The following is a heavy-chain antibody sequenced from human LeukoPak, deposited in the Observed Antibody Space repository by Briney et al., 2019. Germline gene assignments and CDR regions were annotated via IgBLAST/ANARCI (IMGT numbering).Heavy chain of an antibody. D-gene: IGHD2-2*01. Sequence: PGGSLRLSCAASGFTFSSYGMHWVRQAPGKGLEWVAVIWYGGSNKYYADSVKGRFTISRDNSKNTLYLQMNSLRAEDTAVYYCAKGYCSSTSCPLDPWGQGTLVTVSS. CDR1: GFTFSSYG. CDR3: AKGYCSSTSCPLDP. V-gene: IGHV3-30*02. J-gene: IGHJ5*02. CDR2: IWYGGSNK.